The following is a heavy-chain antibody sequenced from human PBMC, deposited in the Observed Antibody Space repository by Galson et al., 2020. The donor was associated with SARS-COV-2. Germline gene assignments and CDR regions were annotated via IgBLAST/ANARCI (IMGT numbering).Heavy chain of an antibody. V-gene: IGHV1-46*01. CDR2: INPSGGST. J-gene: IGHJ4*02. D-gene: IGHD3-22*01. CDR3: ARGGYYYDSSGQAGFDY. Sequence: ASVQVSCKSSGYTFTSYYMHWVRQPPGQGLEWMGIINPSGGSTSYAQKFQGRVTMTRDTSTSTVYMELNSLRSEDTAVYYCARGGYYYDSSGQAGFDYWGQGTLVTVSS. CDR1: GYTFTSYY.